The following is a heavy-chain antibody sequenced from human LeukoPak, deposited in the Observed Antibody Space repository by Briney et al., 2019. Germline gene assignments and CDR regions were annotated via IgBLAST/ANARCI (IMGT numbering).Heavy chain of an antibody. D-gene: IGHD2-21*01. Sequence: SGPVLVKPTETLTLTCTVSGFSLSNARMGVSWIRQPPGKALEWLAHIFSNDEKSYSTSLKSRLTISKDTSKSQVVLTMTNMDPVDTATYYCARIETLAYCGGDCYPYDAFDIWGQGTMVTVSS. CDR2: IFSNDEK. CDR1: GFSLSNARMG. CDR3: ARIETLAYCGGDCYPYDAFDI. V-gene: IGHV2-26*01. J-gene: IGHJ3*02.